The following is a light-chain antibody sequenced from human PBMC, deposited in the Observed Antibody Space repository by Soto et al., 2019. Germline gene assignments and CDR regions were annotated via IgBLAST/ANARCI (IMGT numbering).Light chain of an antibody. CDR3: QQHGTSPI. CDR1: QAVSSIL. CDR2: GAS. V-gene: IGKV3-20*01. Sequence: EVVLTQSPGTLSLSPGDRATLSCRASQAVSSILLAWYQQKPGQAPRLLIYGASSRATGIPDMFSGSGSGTDFTLTVSRLEPEDFAVYYCQQHGTSPIFGGGTKVEIK. J-gene: IGKJ4*01.